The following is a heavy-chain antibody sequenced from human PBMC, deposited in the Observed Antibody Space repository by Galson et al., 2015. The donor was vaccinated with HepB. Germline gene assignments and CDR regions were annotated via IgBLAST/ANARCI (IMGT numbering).Heavy chain of an antibody. Sequence: SLRLSCAASGFTFNYFVLHWVRQAPGKGLEWVATISYDGSDKYYADSVKGRFSVSRDNSKNTLYLQVDSLRAEDSAVYYCARARGYSGYDSPLGYWGQGTLVTVSS. J-gene: IGHJ4*02. CDR2: ISYDGSDK. CDR1: GFTFNYFV. V-gene: IGHV3-30-3*01. CDR3: ARARGYSGYDSPLGY. D-gene: IGHD5-12*01.